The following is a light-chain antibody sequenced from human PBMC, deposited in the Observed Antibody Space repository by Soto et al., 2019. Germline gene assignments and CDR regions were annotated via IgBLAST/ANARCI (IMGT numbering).Light chain of an antibody. J-gene: IGLJ2*01. CDR1: SSNIGSNT. V-gene: IGLV1-44*01. CDR3: ALYVGSGTVV. CDR2: SNN. Sequence: QSVLTQPPSASGTPGQRVTISCSGSSSNIGSNTVNWYQQLPGTAPKLLIYSNNQRPSGVPDRFSGSKSGTSASLAISGLQSEDEAEYYCALYVGSGTVVFGGGTKLTVL.